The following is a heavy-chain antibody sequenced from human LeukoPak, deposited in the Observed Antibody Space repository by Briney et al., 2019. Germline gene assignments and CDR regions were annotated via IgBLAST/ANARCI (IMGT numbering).Heavy chain of an antibody. CDR1: GGSFIDYY. CDR3: ARGDDSSGYYYEYFDY. Sequence: SETLSLTCAVYGGSFIDYYWSWIRQPPGRGLEWMGEINHSGSTNYNPSLKSRVTISVDTSKNQFSLKLSSVTPADTAVYYCARGDDSSGYYYEYFDYWGQGTLVTVSS. V-gene: IGHV4-34*01. D-gene: IGHD3-22*01. J-gene: IGHJ4*02. CDR2: INHSGST.